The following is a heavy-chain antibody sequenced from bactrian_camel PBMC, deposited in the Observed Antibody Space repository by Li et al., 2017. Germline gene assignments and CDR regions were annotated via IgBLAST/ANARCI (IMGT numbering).Heavy chain of an antibody. CDR2: IAVGGGSA. V-gene: IGHV3S1*01. D-gene: IGHD1*01. CDR1: EFAYSSNC. CDR3: AAVDPSLSSPLASAVFSDDEYKY. J-gene: IGHJ4*01. Sequence: HVQLVESGGGSVQAGRSLRLSCVASEFAYSSNCMAWFRQAPGKEREGVAAIAVGGGSALYGASVKGRFTISQDNAIRTTSLQMNSLKPEDTAMYYCAAVDPSLSSPLASAVFSDDEYKYWGQGTQVTVS.